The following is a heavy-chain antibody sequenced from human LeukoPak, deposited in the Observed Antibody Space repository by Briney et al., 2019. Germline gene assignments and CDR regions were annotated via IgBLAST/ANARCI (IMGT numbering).Heavy chain of an antibody. CDR1: GASLNGRY. CDR2: IFGSGDI. Sequence: SETLSLTCSVSGASLNGRYWSWLRQPPGKTLEWIGYIFGSGDIDYNPSLKSRVTMSLDTSRNHFSLKLTSVTAADTARYYCASRPPGSTWYGVFDYWGQGTLVTVSS. D-gene: IGHD6-13*01. V-gene: IGHV4-59*11. CDR3: ASRPPGSTWYGVFDY. J-gene: IGHJ4*02.